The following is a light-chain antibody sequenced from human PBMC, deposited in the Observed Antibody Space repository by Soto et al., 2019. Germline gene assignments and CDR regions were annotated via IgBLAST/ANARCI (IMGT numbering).Light chain of an antibody. CDR1: SSDIGSYNR. CDR3: NSFTTSSTYV. CDR2: EVN. V-gene: IGLV2-18*02. J-gene: IGLJ1*01. Sequence: QSVLTQPASVSGSPGQSITISCTGTSSDIGSYNRVSWYQQPPGTAPKLIIYEVNNRPSGVPDRFSGSKSGNTASLTISGLQAEAEADYYCNSFTTSSTYVFRPATTVTVL.